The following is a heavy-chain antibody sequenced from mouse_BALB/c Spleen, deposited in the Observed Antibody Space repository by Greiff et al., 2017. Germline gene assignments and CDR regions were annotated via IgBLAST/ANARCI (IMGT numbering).Heavy chain of an antibody. V-gene: IGHV2-9*02. CDR2: IWAGGST. CDR1: GFSLTSYG. Sequence: VKLMESGPGLVAPSQSLSITCTVSGFSLTSYGVHWVRQPPGKGLEWLGVIWAGGSTNYNSALMSRLSISKDNSKSQVFLKMNSLQTDDTAMYYCARENYRYPYYFDYWGQGTTLTVSS. J-gene: IGHJ2*01. D-gene: IGHD2-14*01. CDR3: ARENYRYPYYFDY.